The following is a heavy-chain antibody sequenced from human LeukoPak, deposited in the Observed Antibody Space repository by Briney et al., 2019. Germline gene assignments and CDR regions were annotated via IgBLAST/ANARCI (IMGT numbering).Heavy chain of an antibody. Sequence: PGGSLRLSCAASGFTFSSHGMNWVRQAPGKGLEWVSGISPSGGITYYTDSVKGRFTISRDNSKNTQSLQMNSLRAEDTAVYYCARADYDFWSGSSRGDAFDIWGQGTMVTVSS. CDR2: ISPSGGIT. V-gene: IGHV3-23*01. CDR3: ARADYDFWSGSSRGDAFDI. J-gene: IGHJ3*02. CDR1: GFTFSSHG. D-gene: IGHD3-3*01.